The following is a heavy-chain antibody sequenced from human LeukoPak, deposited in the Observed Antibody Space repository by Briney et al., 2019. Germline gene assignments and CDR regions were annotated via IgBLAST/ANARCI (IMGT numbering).Heavy chain of an antibody. Sequence: GRSLRLSCAASGFTFSSYAMHWVRQAPGKGLEWVAVISYDGSNKYYADSVKGRFTISRDNSKNTLYLQMNSLRAEDTAVYYCAREGLVARGAFDIWGQGTMVTVSS. CDR3: AREGLVARGAFDI. CDR2: ISYDGSNK. J-gene: IGHJ3*02. CDR1: GFTFSSYA. V-gene: IGHV3-30*04. D-gene: IGHD5-12*01.